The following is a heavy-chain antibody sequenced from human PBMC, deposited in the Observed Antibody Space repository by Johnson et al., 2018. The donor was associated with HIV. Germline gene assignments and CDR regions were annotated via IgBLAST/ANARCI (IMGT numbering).Heavy chain of an antibody. D-gene: IGHD1/OR15-1a*01. CDR1: GFTFSSYA. CDR2: ISYDGSNK. Sequence: QVLLVESGGGVVQPGRSLRLSCAASGFTFSSYAMYWVRQVPGKGLEWVAVISYDGSNKYYADSVKGRFTISRANSKNTLYLQMNSLRDEDTAAYSCRAGLSWYNCNKDAFDIWGQGTMGTVSS. J-gene: IGHJ3*02. CDR3: RAGLSWYNCNKDAFDI. V-gene: IGHV3-30-3*01.